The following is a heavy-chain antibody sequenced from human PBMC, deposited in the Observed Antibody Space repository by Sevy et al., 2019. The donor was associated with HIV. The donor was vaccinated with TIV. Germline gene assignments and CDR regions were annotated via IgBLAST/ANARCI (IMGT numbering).Heavy chain of an antibody. V-gene: IGHV3-30*02. CDR2: VEFDGKIK. CDR3: TKDDCSGASCYRGRFDF. D-gene: IGHD2-15*01. CDR1: GFTFSSYG. J-gene: IGHJ4*02. Sequence: GGSLRLSCAASGFTFSSYGMHWVRQAPGKGLERVAFVEFDGKIKNYVDSVKGRFTISRDNSKNTIFLQMHNLRTEDTAVYYCTKDDCSGASCYRGRFDFWGQGTLVTVSS.